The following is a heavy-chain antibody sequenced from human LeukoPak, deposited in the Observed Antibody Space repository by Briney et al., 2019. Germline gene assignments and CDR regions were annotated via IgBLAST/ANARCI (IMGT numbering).Heavy chain of an antibody. V-gene: IGHV4-34*01. Sequence: PSETLSLTCAVYGGSFSGYYWSWIRQPPGKGLEWIGEINHSGSTNYNPSLKSRVTISVDTSNNQFSLKLSSVTAADTAVYYCASLGRSIAARSLYYYYMDVWGKGTTVTVSS. CDR1: GGSFSGYY. CDR2: INHSGST. CDR3: ASLGRSIAARSLYYYYMDV. J-gene: IGHJ6*03. D-gene: IGHD6-6*01.